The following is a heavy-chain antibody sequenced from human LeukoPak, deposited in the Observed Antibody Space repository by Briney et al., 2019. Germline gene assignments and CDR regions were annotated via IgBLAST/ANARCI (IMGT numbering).Heavy chain of an antibody. J-gene: IGHJ4*02. CDR3: ARRPTGDPKFDY. CDR1: GGSISNYF. V-gene: IGHV4-59*08. CDR2: IYSSGST. Sequence: LETLSLTCSVSGGSISNYFWTWIRQPPGKGLEWIGYIYSSGSTYYNPSLKSRVTISVYTSKNRFTLKLSTVTAADTAVYYCARRPTGDPKFDYWGQGTLVTVSS. D-gene: IGHD7-27*01.